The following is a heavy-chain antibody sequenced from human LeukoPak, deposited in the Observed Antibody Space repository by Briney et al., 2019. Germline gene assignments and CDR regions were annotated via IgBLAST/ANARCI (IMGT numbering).Heavy chain of an antibody. V-gene: IGHV4-59*08. Sequence: SETLSLTCTVSGGSISSYYWSWIRQPPGKGLEWIGYIYYSGSTNYNPSLKSRVTISVDTSKNQFSLKLSSVTAADTAVYYCAGFDYGDYGRGAYNWFDPWGQGTLVTVSS. CDR3: AGFDYGDYGRGAYNWFDP. CDR2: IYYSGST. J-gene: IGHJ5*02. D-gene: IGHD4-17*01. CDR1: GGSISSYY.